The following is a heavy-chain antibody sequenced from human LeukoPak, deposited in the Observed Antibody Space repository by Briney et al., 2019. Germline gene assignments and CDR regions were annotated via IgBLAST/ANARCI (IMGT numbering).Heavy chain of an antibody. CDR3: ASNRYDILTGYYTPFDY. D-gene: IGHD3-9*01. CDR1: GYTFTSYA. V-gene: IGHV1-3*03. Sequence: ASVKVSCKASGYTFTSYAMHWVRQAPRQRLEWMGWINAGNGNTKYSQEFQGRVTITRDTSASTAYMELSSLRSEDMAVYYCASNRYDILTGYYTPFDYWGQGTLVTVSS. J-gene: IGHJ4*02. CDR2: INAGNGNT.